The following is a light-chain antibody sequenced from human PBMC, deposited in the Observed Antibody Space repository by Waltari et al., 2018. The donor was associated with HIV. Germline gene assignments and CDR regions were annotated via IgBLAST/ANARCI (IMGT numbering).Light chain of an antibody. V-gene: IGLV3-25*03. J-gene: IGLJ3*02. CDR1: PFTNK. Sequence: SYDLTQPPSVSVSPGQTARITCSGDPFTNKMSSWYQQKPGRAPVVLIYEDSARAAGIPERFPAYRSWTTATWIISGVQAEDEAGYCCQAADSSSGMWVFGGGTKVTVL. CDR3: QAADSSSGMWV. CDR2: EDS.